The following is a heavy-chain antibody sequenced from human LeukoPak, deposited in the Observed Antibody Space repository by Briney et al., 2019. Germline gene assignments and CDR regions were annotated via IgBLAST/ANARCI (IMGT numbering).Heavy chain of an antibody. CDR1: GFNFSSYA. D-gene: IGHD2-2*01. Sequence: GGSLRLSCAASGFNFSSYAMSWVRQAPGKGLEWVSAISGSGGSTYYADSVKGRFTISRDNSKNTLYLQMNSLRAEDTAVYYCAKDWDIVVVPADAFDIWGQGTMVTVSS. V-gene: IGHV3-23*01. J-gene: IGHJ3*02. CDR2: ISGSGGST. CDR3: AKDWDIVVVPADAFDI.